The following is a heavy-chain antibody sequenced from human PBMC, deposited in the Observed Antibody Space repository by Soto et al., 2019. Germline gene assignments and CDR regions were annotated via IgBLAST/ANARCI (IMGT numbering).Heavy chain of an antibody. J-gene: IGHJ3*02. CDR3: ARRISLIAAAAYDAFYI. CDR2: IYPGDSDT. D-gene: IGHD6-13*01. CDR1: GYSFTSYW. Sequence: CESLKISCKGSGYSFTSYWIGWVRQMPGKGLEWMGIIYPGDSDTRYSPSFQGQVTISADKSISTAYLQWSSLKASDTAMYYCARRISLIAAAAYDAFYIWGQGTMVTVSS. V-gene: IGHV5-51*01.